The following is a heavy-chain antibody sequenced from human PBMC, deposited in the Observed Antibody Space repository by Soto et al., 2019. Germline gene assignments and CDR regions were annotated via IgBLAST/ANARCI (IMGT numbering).Heavy chain of an antibody. D-gene: IGHD3-10*02. CDR1: GDSITASYSN. CDR3: AKLVRDDVRRSDLDP. V-gene: IGHV4-39*01. CDR2: FYYSGTT. J-gene: IGHJ5*02. Sequence: SETLSLTCTVSGDSITASYSNWAWIRQPPGKGLEWIGTFYYSGTTSQNPPLRSRITISGDTSRNQFSLNLRSVTAADSGVYYCAKLVRDDVRRSDLDPWGQGLLFSVPP.